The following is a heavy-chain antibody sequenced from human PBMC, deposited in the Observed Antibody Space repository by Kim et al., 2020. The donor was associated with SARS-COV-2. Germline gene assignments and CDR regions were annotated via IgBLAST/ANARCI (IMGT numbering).Heavy chain of an antibody. Sequence: GGSLRLSCAASGFTFSSYWMSWVHQAPGKGLEWVANIRQDGSEKYYVDSVKGRFTISRDNATNSLYLQMNGLRAEDTAVYYCASSRPSDDSSGYFYDAFDIWGQGTMVTVSS. CDR1: GFTFSSYW. J-gene: IGHJ3*02. CDR3: ASSRPSDDSSGYFYDAFDI. CDR2: IRQDGSEK. V-gene: IGHV3-7*01. D-gene: IGHD3-22*01.